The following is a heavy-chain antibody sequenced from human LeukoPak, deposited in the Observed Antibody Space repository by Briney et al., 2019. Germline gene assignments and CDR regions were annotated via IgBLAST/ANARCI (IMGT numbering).Heavy chain of an antibody. CDR1: GFTLNNAW. D-gene: IGHD3-9*01. V-gene: IGHV3-15*01. Sequence: GGSLRLSCAGSGFTLNNAWMTWVRQAPGKGLEWVGRIKSKTDGGTTDYAAPVEDKFTISRDDSNSIAYLQMNSLKTEDTAVYYCARGLVISFWGQGTLVTVSS. J-gene: IGHJ4*02. CDR2: IKSKTDGGTT. CDR3: ARGLVISF.